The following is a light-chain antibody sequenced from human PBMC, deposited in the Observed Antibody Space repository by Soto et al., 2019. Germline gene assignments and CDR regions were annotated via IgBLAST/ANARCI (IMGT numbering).Light chain of an antibody. V-gene: IGKV3-15*01. Sequence: IVMTQSPATLSVSPGARATLSCRASQSVSSNLAWYQQKPGQSPKLLIYVASIRATGIPARCSGSGSGTESAVTVGSLQAEDFAVYYWQKYNVWPLTVGGGTKVEFK. J-gene: IGKJ4*01. CDR1: QSVSSN. CDR3: QKYNVWPLT. CDR2: VAS.